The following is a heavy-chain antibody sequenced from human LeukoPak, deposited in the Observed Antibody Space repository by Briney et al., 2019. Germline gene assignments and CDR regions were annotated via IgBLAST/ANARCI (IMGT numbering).Heavy chain of an antibody. CDR3: ARGLRSSTSCYIACGYYYYYMDV. CDR2: IYYSGST. CDR1: GGSISSHY. Sequence: SSETLSLTCTVSGGSISSHYWSWIRQPPGKGLEWIGYIYYSGSTNYNPSLKSRVTISVDTSKNQFSLKLSSVTAADTAVYYCARGLRSSTSCYIACGYYYYYMDVWGKGTTVTVSS. D-gene: IGHD2-2*02. V-gene: IGHV4-59*11. J-gene: IGHJ6*03.